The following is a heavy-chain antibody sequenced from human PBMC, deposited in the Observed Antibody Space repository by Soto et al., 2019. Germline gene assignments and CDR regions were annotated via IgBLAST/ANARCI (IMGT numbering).Heavy chain of an antibody. J-gene: IGHJ4*02. V-gene: IGHV1-18*01. CDR3: ARDRLIAVTGLLHY. CDR1: GYPFTSYG. Sequence: QVQLVQSGAEVKKPGASVKVSCKTSGYPFTSYGINWVRQAPGQGPEWMGWISAYNGKTSYTQKFQGRDTMTADTSTRTAYMELRSLRSDDTAVYYCARDRLIAVTGLLHYWGQGTLVTVSS. CDR2: ISAYNGKT. D-gene: IGHD6-19*01.